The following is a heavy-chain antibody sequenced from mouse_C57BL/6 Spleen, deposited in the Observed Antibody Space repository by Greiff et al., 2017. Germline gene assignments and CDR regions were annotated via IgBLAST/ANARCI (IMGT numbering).Heavy chain of an antibody. J-gene: IGHJ4*01. D-gene: IGHD4-1*01. Sequence: EVQRVESGGGLVKPGGSLKLSCAASGFTFSDYGMHWVRQAPEKGLEWVAYISSGSSTIYYADTVKGRFTISRDNAKNTLFRQMTSLRSEDTAMYYCARPNWDAMDDWGQGTSVTVSS. CDR1: GFTFSDYG. CDR3: ARPNWDAMDD. V-gene: IGHV5-17*01. CDR2: ISSGSSTI.